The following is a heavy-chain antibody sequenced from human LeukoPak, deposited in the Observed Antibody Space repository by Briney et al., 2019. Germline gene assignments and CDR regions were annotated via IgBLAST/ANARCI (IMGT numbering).Heavy chain of an antibody. D-gene: IGHD3-10*01. V-gene: IGHV3-23*01. Sequence: GGSLRLPCAASGFTFSSYAMSWVRQAPGKGLEWVSAISGSGASTYYADSVKGRFTISRDNSKNTLYLQMNSLRAEDTAVYYCAKVRFGVTARYYFDYWGQGTLVTVSS. CDR1: GFTFSSYA. CDR2: ISGSGAST. J-gene: IGHJ4*02. CDR3: AKVRFGVTARYYFDY.